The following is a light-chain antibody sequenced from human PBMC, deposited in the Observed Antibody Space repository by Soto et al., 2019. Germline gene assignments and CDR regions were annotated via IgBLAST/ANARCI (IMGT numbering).Light chain of an antibody. CDR1: QSVSQH. Sequence: EILLTQSPSTLSVSAWKRLTLSCSASQSVSQHLGWYPQKPGQAPRLLIYVAAYRATGIPARFSGSGSGTEYTLPISNLQAEDFAVDYRHQFNIPPLPFGQGT. CDR2: VAA. CDR3: HQFNIPPLP. J-gene: IGKJ2*01. V-gene: IGKV3-15*01.